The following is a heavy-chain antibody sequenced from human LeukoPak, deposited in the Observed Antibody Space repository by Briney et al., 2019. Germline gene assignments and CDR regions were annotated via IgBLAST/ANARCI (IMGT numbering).Heavy chain of an antibody. J-gene: IGHJ4*02. CDR2: IKQDGREK. CDR3: AREQWLEDY. D-gene: IGHD6-19*01. Sequence: PGGSLRLSCAASGFTFSRYWMSWVRQAPGKGLEWVANIKQDGREKYHGVSVKGRFTISRDNAKNSLYLQMNSLRVEDTAVYYCAREQWLEDYWGQGTLVTVSS. V-gene: IGHV3-7*04. CDR1: GFTFSRYW.